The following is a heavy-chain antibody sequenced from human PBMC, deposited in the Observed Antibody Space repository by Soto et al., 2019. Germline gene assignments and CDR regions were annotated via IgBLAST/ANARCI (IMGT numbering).Heavy chain of an antibody. CDR3: PREGRCHFWFVSILDK. Sequence: PGGSLRLSCAASGFTFDDYAMHWVRQAPGKGLEWVSGISWNSGSIGYADSVKGRFTISRDNAKNSLYLQMNSLRAEDTALYYCPREGRCHFWFVSILDKWGQGALVTVSS. CDR1: GFTFDDYA. V-gene: IGHV3-9*01. J-gene: IGHJ4*02. D-gene: IGHD3-3*02. CDR2: ISWNSGSI.